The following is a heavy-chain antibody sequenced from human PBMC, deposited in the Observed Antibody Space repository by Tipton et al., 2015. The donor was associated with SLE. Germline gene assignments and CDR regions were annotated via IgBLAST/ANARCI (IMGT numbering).Heavy chain of an antibody. CDR2: IDPSDSYT. D-gene: IGHD1-26*01. CDR1: GYSFTSYW. V-gene: IGHV5-10-1*01. Sequence: QLVQSGAEVKKPGESLRISCKGSGYSFTSYWISWVRQMPGKGLEWMGRIDPSDSYTNYSPSFRGHVTISADKSISTAYLQWSSLKASDTAMYYCARHYGIVGSTGYFDYWGQGTLVTVSS. J-gene: IGHJ4*02. CDR3: ARHYGIVGSTGYFDY.